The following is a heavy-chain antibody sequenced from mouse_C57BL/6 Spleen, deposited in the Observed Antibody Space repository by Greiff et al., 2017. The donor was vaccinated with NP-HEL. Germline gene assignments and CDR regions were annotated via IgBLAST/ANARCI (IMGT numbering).Heavy chain of an antibody. D-gene: IGHD1-1*01. CDR1: GYSFTGYY. CDR2: INPSTGGT. CDR3: ASDYYGSSSWFAY. Sequence: LVKPGASVKISCKASGYSFTGYYMNWVKQSPEKSLEWIGEINPSTGGTTYNQKFKAKATLTVDKSSSTAYMQLKSLTSEDSAVYYCASDYYGSSSWFAYWGQGTLVTVSA. V-gene: IGHV1-42*01. J-gene: IGHJ3*01.